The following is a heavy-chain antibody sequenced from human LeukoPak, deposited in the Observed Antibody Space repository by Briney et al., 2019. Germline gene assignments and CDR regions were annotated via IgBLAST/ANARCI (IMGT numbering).Heavy chain of an antibody. CDR2: IYYSGST. CDR3: ARSQNVWGSYRYTHYFDY. J-gene: IGHJ4*02. V-gene: IGHV4-39*07. Sequence: SETLSLTCTVSGGSISSSSYYWGWIRQPPGKGLEWIGSIYYSGSTYYNPSLKSRVTISVDTSKNQFSLKLSSVTAADTAVYYCARSQNVWGSYRYTHYFDYWGQGTLVTVSS. CDR1: GGSISSSSYY. D-gene: IGHD3-16*02.